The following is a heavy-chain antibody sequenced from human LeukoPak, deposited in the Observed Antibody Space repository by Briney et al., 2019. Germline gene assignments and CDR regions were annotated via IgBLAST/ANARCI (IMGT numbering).Heavy chain of an antibody. Sequence: PSETLSLTCTVSGGSISSSSYYWGWIRQPPGKGLEWIGSIYYSGSTYYNPSLKSRVTISVDTSKNQFSLKLSSVTAADTAVYYCAGRWFGELLNEDNWFDPWGQGTLVTVSS. D-gene: IGHD3-10*01. V-gene: IGHV4-39*01. CDR2: IYYSGST. J-gene: IGHJ5*02. CDR3: AGRWFGELLNEDNWFDP. CDR1: GGSISSSSYY.